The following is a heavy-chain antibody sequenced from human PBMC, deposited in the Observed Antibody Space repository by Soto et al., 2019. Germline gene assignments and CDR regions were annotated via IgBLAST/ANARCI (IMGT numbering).Heavy chain of an antibody. J-gene: IGHJ5*02. CDR3: ARCLHCSNGGRFDP. D-gene: IGHD2-8*01. CDR2: MYPSGGT. V-gene: IGHV4-4*02. CDR1: GVSISSSNW. Sequence: QVQLQESGPGLVTPSGTLSLTCTVSGVSISSSNWWTWLHQAPGKGLEWIGEMYPSGGTTYNPALQNRVTISVDNSKNHLSLTLTSVTAADTAVYYCARCLHCSNGGRFDPWGRGALVTVSS.